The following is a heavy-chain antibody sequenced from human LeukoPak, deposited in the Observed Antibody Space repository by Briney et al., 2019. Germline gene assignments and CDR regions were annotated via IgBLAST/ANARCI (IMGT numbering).Heavy chain of an antibody. Sequence: ASVTVSCKASGYTFTGYYMHWVRQAPGQGLEWMGRINPNSGGTNYAQKFQGRVTMTRDTSISTAYMELSRLRSDDTAVYYCARMQSYGDYVGWFDPWGQGTLVTVSS. V-gene: IGHV1-2*06. J-gene: IGHJ5*02. D-gene: IGHD4-17*01. CDR3: ARMQSYGDYVGWFDP. CDR1: GYTFTGYY. CDR2: INPNSGGT.